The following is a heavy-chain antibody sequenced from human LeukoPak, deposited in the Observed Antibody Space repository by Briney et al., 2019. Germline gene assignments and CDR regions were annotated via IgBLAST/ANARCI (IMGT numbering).Heavy chain of an antibody. CDR1: GFSFSDYY. V-gene: IGHV3-11*01. Sequence: GGSLRLSCAASGFSFSDYYMSWIRQAPGKGLEWVSYISSSASSMYYADSVKGRFTIYRDNAKNSLFMQMNSLRAEDTAVYYCARGPSYYDYVWGTTRFDPWGQGTLVTVSS. D-gene: IGHD3-16*01. CDR3: ARGPSYYDYVWGTTRFDP. J-gene: IGHJ5*02. CDR2: ISSSASSM.